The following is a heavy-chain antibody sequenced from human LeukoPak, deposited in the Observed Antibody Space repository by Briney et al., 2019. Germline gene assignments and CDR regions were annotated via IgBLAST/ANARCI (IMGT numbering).Heavy chain of an antibody. V-gene: IGHV3-33*01. CDR1: GFTFSSYD. D-gene: IGHD6-25*01. CDR3: AGAAGLFEF. CDR2: IWNDGSNK. J-gene: IGHJ4*02. Sequence: GGSLRLSCAASGFTFSSYDMHWVRQAPGKGLEWVAVIWNDGSNKYYADSVKGRFTISRDNSKNTLYLQMNSLRAEDTAVYSCAGAAGLFEFCGEGPLVTVSS.